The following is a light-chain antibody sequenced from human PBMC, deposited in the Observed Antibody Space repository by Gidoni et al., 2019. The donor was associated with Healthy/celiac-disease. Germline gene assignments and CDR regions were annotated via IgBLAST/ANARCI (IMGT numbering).Light chain of an antibody. Sequence: YALTQPASVSGSPGQASTIYCTGTSSDVGGYNYVSWYQQHPGKAPKLMIYEVSNRHSGVSNRFSGSKSVNTASLTISALQAEDEADYYCSSYTSSSTRVFGTGTKVTVL. V-gene: IGLV2-14*01. CDR1: SSDVGGYNY. CDR2: EVS. J-gene: IGLJ1*01. CDR3: SSYTSSSTRV.